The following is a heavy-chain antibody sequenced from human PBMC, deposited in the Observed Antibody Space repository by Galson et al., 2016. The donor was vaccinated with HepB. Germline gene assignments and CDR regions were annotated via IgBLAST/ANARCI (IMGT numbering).Heavy chain of an antibody. CDR2: ISSGGDSM. CDR3: ARDLPDDSVEYFDVFDL. J-gene: IGHJ3*01. Sequence: SLRLSCAASGFTFSDYYMNWIRQAPGKGLEWVSYISSGGDSMLYADSVRGRFTISRDNAKKSLHLQMSNLRADDTAVYYCARDLPDDSVEYFDVFDLWGQGTMVTVSS. D-gene: IGHD4-17*01. CDR1: GFTFSDYY. V-gene: IGHV3-11*01.